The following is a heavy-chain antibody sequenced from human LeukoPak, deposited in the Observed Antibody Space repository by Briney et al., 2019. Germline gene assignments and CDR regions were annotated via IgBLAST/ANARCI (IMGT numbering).Heavy chain of an antibody. V-gene: IGHV4-30-4*08. CDR1: GGSISSGDYY. J-gene: IGHJ4*02. Sequence: SETLSLTCTVSGGSISSGDYYWRWIPQPPGKGLEWIGYIYYSGSTYYNPSLKSRVTISVDTSKNQFSLKLSSVTAADTAVYYCARDSFGSGGLFDYWGQGTLVTVSS. D-gene: IGHD3-3*01. CDR3: ARDSFGSGGLFDY. CDR2: IYYSGST.